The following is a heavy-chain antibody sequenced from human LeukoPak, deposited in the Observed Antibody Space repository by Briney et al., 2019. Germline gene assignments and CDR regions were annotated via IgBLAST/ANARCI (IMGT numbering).Heavy chain of an antibody. Sequence: GGSLRLSCAASGFTFSDYYMSWIRQAPGKGLEWVSYISSSGSTIYYADSVKGRFTISRDNSKNTLYLQMNSLRAEDTAVYYCAKSLGYCSGGSCRWGQGTLVTVSS. CDR1: GFTFSDYY. D-gene: IGHD2-15*01. J-gene: IGHJ1*01. CDR3: AKSLGYCSGGSCR. CDR2: ISSSGSTI. V-gene: IGHV3-11*01.